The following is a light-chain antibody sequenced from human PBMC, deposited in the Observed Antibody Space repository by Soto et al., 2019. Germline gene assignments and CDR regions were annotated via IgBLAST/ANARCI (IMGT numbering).Light chain of an antibody. CDR3: QQYDTWPPLT. CDR1: QSVSNN. V-gene: IGKV3-15*01. J-gene: IGKJ5*01. Sequence: EIMMTQSPAILSVSPGERATLSCRASQSVSNNLAWYQQKPGQVPRLLIYYASTRATGVPTRFSGSGSGTGFTLTISSLQSEDFAVYYCQQYDTWPPLTYGQGTRLEIK. CDR2: YAS.